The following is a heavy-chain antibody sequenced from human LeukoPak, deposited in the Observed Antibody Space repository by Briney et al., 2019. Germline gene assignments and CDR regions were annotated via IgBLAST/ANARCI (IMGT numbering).Heavy chain of an antibody. V-gene: IGHV3-30*02. CDR2: IRYDGSKK. CDR3: AKDGWYKSYMDV. J-gene: IGHJ6*03. CDR1: GFIFSSYG. D-gene: IGHD6-19*01. Sequence: PGGSLRLSCAASGFIFSSYGMHWVRQAPGKGLEWVAFIRYDGSKKYYADSVKGRFTISRDNSKNTLYLQMNSLRAEDTAVYYCAKDGWYKSYMDVWGKGTTVIVSS.